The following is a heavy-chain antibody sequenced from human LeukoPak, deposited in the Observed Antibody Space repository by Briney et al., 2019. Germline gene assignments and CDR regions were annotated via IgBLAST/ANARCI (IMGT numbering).Heavy chain of an antibody. CDR3: ARSYYYDRKSGYFDY. Sequence: GGSLRLSCAASGFTFSSDAMHWVRQAPGKGLEWVAVISYDGSNKYYADSVKGRFTISRDNSKNTLYLQMNSLRAEDTAVYYCARSYYYDRKSGYFDYWDQGTLVTVSS. CDR1: GFTFSSDA. CDR2: ISYDGSNK. J-gene: IGHJ4*02. V-gene: IGHV3-30-3*01. D-gene: IGHD3-22*01.